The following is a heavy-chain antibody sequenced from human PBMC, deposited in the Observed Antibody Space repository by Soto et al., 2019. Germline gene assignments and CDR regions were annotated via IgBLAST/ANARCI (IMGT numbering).Heavy chain of an antibody. J-gene: IGHJ4*02. D-gene: IGHD3-16*01. CDR3: ARAPYDDSQYFDY. Sequence: QVQLVESGGGVAQAGTSLRLSCTGSGFTFNSVSQHWVRQGPDKGLEWVAVVSFDGKVTYYADSVKGRFTVSRDISKNTIYLQANSLRPEDTAVYYCARAPYDDSQYFDYWGQGTPVTVSS. CDR2: VSFDGKVT. V-gene: IGHV3-30*04. CDR1: GFTFNSVS.